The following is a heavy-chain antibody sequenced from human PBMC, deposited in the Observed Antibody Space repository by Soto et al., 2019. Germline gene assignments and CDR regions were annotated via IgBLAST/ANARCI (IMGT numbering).Heavy chain of an antibody. CDR1: GFTFSSYG. D-gene: IGHD2-2*01. Sequence: QVQLVESGGGVVQPGRSLRLSCAASGFTFSSYGMQWVRQAPGKGLEWVAVIWYDGSNKYYADSVKGRFTISRDNSKNAVYLQMNSLRAEDTAVYYCAREGGCSSTSCYDGGGYYYYYMDVWGKGTTVTVSS. CDR3: AREGGCSSTSCYDGGGYYYYYMDV. V-gene: IGHV3-33*01. CDR2: IWYDGSNK. J-gene: IGHJ6*03.